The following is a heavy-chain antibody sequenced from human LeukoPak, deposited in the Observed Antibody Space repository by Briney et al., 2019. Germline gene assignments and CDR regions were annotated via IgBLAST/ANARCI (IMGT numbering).Heavy chain of an antibody. Sequence: PGGSLRLSCAASGFTLDAFAMHWVRQAPGKGLGWVSLIDKDGRKTYYADSLKGRFTISRDNSKNSLYLQMNSLRTEDTALYYCATWAFYHSLDVWGRGATVIVSS. V-gene: IGHV3-43*02. D-gene: IGHD1-26*01. CDR2: IDKDGRKT. J-gene: IGHJ6*02. CDR1: GFTLDAFA. CDR3: ATWAFYHSLDV.